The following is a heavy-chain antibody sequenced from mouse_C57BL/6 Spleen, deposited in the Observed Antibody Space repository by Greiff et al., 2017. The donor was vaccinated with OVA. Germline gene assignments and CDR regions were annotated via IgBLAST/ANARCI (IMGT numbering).Heavy chain of an antibody. J-gene: IGHJ3*01. CDR2: IDPEDGDT. CDR1: GFNIKDYY. CDR3: TTGGSPPWFAY. Sequence: VQLQQSGAELVRPGASVKLSCTASGFNIKDYYMHWVKQRPEQGLEWIGRIDPEDGDTEYAPKFPGKATMTADTSSNTAYLQLSSLTSEDTAVYYCTTGGSPPWFAYWGQGTLVTVSA. V-gene: IGHV14-1*01. D-gene: IGHD1-1*01.